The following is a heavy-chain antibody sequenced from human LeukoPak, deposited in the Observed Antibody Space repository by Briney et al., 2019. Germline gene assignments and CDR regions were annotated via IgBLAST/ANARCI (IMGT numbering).Heavy chain of an antibody. V-gene: IGHV3-30*09. D-gene: IGHD6-6*01. CDR1: GFTFSTYP. J-gene: IGHJ4*02. Sequence: PGRSLRLSCAASGFTFSTYPMHWVRQAPGKGLEWVAVISSDGNNKYYADSVKGRFAVSRDNSRSTLFLLMTSLRAEDSALYYCAKDAISSLAVRRFDLWGQGTLVTVSS. CDR2: ISSDGNNK. CDR3: AKDAISSLAVRRFDL.